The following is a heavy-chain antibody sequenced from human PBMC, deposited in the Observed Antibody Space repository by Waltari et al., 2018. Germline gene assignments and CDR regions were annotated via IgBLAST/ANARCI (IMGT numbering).Heavy chain of an antibody. Sequence: QVQLQESGPGLVKPSETLSLTCTVSGGSISSYYWSWIRQPPGKGLEWIGYIYYSGSTNYNPSLKSRVTISVDTSKNQFSLKLSSVTAADTAVYYCARGTGTYGWGQGTLVTVSS. D-gene: IGHD1-1*01. V-gene: IGHV4-59*01. J-gene: IGHJ4*02. CDR3: ARGTGTYG. CDR1: GGSISSYY. CDR2: IYYSGST.